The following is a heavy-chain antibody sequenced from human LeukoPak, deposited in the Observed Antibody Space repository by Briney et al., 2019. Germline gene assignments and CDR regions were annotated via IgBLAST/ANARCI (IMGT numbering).Heavy chain of an antibody. V-gene: IGHV3-53*01. Sequence: HPGGSLRLSCAASGFTVSSNFMSWVRQAPGKGLEWVSVIYSGGSAYYADSVKGRFTISRDNSKNTLYLQMNSLRAEDTAVYYCARVDCSSTSCYLGGYFDYWGQGTPVTVSS. D-gene: IGHD2-2*01. CDR3: ARVDCSSTSCYLGGYFDY. CDR1: GFTVSSNF. J-gene: IGHJ4*02. CDR2: IYSGGSA.